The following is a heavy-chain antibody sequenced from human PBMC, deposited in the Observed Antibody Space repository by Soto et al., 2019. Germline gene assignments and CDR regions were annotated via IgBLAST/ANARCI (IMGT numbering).Heavy chain of an antibody. J-gene: IGHJ4*02. CDR3: ARGSGVTMIVL. CDR1: GDTFTTYA. CDR2: ISIGNGYT. Sequence: GASGKVSCKASGDTFTTYAIHWVRQAPGQRLEWLGWISIGNGYTKYSEKFQDRVTITWDTSASTAYIQLSSLISEDTAVYYCARGSGVTMIVLWGQGTLVTVSS. D-gene: IGHD3-22*01. V-gene: IGHV1-3*04.